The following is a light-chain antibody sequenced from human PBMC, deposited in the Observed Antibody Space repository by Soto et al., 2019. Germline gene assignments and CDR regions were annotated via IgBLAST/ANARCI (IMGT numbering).Light chain of an antibody. CDR1: SSDVGGYNY. Sequence: QSALTQPASVSGSPGQSITISCTGTSSDVGGYNYVSWYQQHPGKAPKLMIYEVSNRPSGVANRFSGSKSGNTASLTISGLEAEDAAYYCCTSETSSSNVVFGGGTKLTVL. CDR2: EVS. J-gene: IGLJ2*01. V-gene: IGLV2-14*01. CDR3: TSETSSSNVV.